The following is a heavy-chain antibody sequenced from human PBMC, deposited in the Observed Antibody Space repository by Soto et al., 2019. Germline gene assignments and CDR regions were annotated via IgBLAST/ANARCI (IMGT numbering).Heavy chain of an antibody. CDR2: IYPGDSDT. CDR1: GYSFTSYW. V-gene: IGHV5-51*01. D-gene: IGHD2-2*01. CDR3: ARHVRGCSSTSCLKGVYYGMDV. Sequence: PGESLKISCKGSGYSFTSYWIGWVRQMPGKGLEWMGIIYPGDSDTRYSPSFQGQVTISADKSISTAYLRWSSLKASDTAMYYCARHVRGCSSTSCLKGVYYGMDVWGQGTTVTVSS. J-gene: IGHJ6*02.